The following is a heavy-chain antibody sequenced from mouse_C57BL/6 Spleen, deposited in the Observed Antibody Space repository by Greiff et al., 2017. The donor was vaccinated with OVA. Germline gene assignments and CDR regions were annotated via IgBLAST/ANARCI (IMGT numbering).Heavy chain of an antibody. D-gene: IGHD2-2*01. CDR2: IYPGSGST. CDR1: GYTFTSYW. J-gene: IGHJ2*01. Sequence: QVQLKESGAELVKPGASVKMSCKASGYTFTSYWITWVKQRPGQGLEWIGDIYPGSGSTNYNEKFKSKATLTVDTSSSTAYMQLSSLTSEDSAVYYCARRGLTSNYFDYWGQGTTLTVSS. V-gene: IGHV1-55*01. CDR3: ARRGLTSNYFDY.